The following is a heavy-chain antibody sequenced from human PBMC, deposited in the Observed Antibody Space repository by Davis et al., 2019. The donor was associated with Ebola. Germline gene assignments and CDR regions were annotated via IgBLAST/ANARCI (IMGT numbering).Heavy chain of an antibody. Sequence: GESLKISCAASGFTFSSYSMNWVRQAPGKGLEWVSYISSSSSTIYYADSVKGRFTISRDNAKNSLYLQMNSLRAEDTAVYYCAKVGGYDNFDYWGQGTLVTVSS. V-gene: IGHV3-48*01. CDR1: GFTFSSYS. CDR2: ISSSSSTI. D-gene: IGHD3-3*01. CDR3: AKVGGYDNFDY. J-gene: IGHJ4*02.